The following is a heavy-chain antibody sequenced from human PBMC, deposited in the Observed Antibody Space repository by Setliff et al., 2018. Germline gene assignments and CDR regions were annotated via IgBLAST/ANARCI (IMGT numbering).Heavy chain of an antibody. J-gene: IGHJ4*03. CDR2: IIPIFGTA. CDR1: GGTFSSYA. V-gene: IGHV1-69*06. CDR3: ARARSFNWIDIDY. Sequence: RASVKVSCKASGGTFSSYAISWVRQAPGQGLEWMGRIIPIFGTANYAQKFRGRVTITADKSTSTAYMELSSLRSEDTAVYYCARARSFNWIDIDYWGQGTTVTVSS. D-gene: IGHD1-20*01.